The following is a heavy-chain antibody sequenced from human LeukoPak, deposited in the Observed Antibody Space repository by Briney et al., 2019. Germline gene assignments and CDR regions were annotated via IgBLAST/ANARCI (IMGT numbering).Heavy chain of an antibody. CDR1: GFTFSSYS. V-gene: IGHV3-21*04. CDR2: ISSSSSYI. D-gene: IGHD2-15*01. J-gene: IGHJ3*02. Sequence: PGGSLRLSCAASGFTFSSYSMNWVRQAPGKGLEWVSSISSSSSYIYYADSVKGRFTISRDNAKNSLYLQMNSLRAEDTAVYYCAKEARMGYCSGGSCYPDAFDIWGQGTMVTVSS. CDR3: AKEARMGYCSGGSCYPDAFDI.